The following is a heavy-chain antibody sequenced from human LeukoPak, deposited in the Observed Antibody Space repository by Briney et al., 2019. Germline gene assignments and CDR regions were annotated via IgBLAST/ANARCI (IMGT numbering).Heavy chain of an antibody. Sequence: ASVKVSCKASGGTFSSYAISWVRQAPGQGLEWVGRIIPILGIANYAQKFQGRVTITADKSTSTAYMELSSLRSEDTAVYYCARARSLVGATIDYYYGMDVWGQGTTVTVSS. V-gene: IGHV1-69*04. CDR1: GGTFSSYA. CDR2: IIPILGIA. J-gene: IGHJ6*02. CDR3: ARARSLVGATIDYYYGMDV. D-gene: IGHD1-26*01.